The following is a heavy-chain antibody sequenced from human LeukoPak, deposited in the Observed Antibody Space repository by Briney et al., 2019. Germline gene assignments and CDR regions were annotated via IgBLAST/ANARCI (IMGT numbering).Heavy chain of an antibody. CDR1: GGSVSSTNHY. CDR2: IYYSGNT. V-gene: IGHV4-39*01. Sequence: SETLSLTCTVSGGSVSSTNHYWGWIRQPPGKGLEWIGSIYYSGNTYYNPSLKSRVTMSVDTSKNHFFLSLSSVTAADTAVYYCVRHRLWLTLPDYWGQGTLVTVSS. D-gene: IGHD6-19*01. CDR3: VRHRLWLTLPDY. J-gene: IGHJ4*02.